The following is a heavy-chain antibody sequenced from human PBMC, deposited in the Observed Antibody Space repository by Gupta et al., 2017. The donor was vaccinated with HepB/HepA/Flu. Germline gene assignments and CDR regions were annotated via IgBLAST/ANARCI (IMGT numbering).Heavy chain of an antibody. CDR1: GGSISSGGYY. V-gene: IGHV4-31*03. CDR3: ARVSSSSFSPILAGIFDY. J-gene: IGHJ4*02. CDR2: IYYSGST. D-gene: IGHD6-6*01. Sequence: QVQLQESGPGLVKPSQTLSLTCTVSGGSISSGGYYGSWLRQHPGKGLEWIGYIYYSGSTYYNPSLKSRVTISVDTSKNQFSLKLSSVTAADTAVYYCARVSSSSFSPILAGIFDYWGQGTLVTVSS.